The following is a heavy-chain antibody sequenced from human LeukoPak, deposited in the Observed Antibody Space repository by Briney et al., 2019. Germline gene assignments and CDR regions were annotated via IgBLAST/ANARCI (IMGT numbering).Heavy chain of an antibody. CDR1: GGSISSSSYY. J-gene: IGHJ3*02. V-gene: IGHV4-39*07. Sequence: SETLSLTCTVSGGSISSSSYYWGWIRQPPGKGLEWIGSIYYSGSTYYNPSLKSRVTISVDTSKNQFSLKLSSVTAADTAVYYCARVFSGSYSGHAFDIWGQGTMVTVSS. D-gene: IGHD1-26*01. CDR3: ARVFSGSYSGHAFDI. CDR2: IYYSGST.